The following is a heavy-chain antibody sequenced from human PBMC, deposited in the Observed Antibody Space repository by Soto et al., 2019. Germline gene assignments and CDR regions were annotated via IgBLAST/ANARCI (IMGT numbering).Heavy chain of an antibody. CDR2: ISGSGGST. D-gene: IGHD2-2*01. J-gene: IGHJ6*02. CDR1: GFTFSSYA. V-gene: IGHV3-23*01. Sequence: GGSLRLSCAASGFTFSSYAMSWVRQAPGKGLEWVSAISGSGGSTYYADSVKGRFTISRDNSKNTLYLQMNSLRAEGTAVYYCAVRGVGGIDCSSTSCDGYPYYYYGMDVWGQATTVTVSS. CDR3: AVRGVGGIDCSSTSCDGYPYYYYGMDV.